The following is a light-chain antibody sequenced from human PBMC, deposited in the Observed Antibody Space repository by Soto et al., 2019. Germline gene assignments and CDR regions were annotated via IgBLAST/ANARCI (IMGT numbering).Light chain of an antibody. CDR3: QQYGSLPRT. J-gene: IGKJ1*01. CDR1: QSVRSRY. V-gene: IGKV3-20*01. CDR2: GAS. Sequence: EIVLTQSPGTLALPPGKMTTLACGASQSVRSRYVAWFQQKPGQAPRILIYGASSRATGITDRFSGSGSGTDCTLTISRLEPEDFAVYYCQQYGSLPRTFGQGTKVDIK.